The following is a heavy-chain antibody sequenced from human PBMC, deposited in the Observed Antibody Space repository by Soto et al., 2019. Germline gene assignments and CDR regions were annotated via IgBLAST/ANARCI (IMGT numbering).Heavy chain of an antibody. J-gene: IGHJ5*02. CDR1: GGSISSYY. CDR2: IYYSGST. D-gene: IGHD2-2*01. CDR3: ARAPAYCSSTSCPNWFDP. V-gene: IGHV4-59*01. Sequence: QVQLQESGPGLVKPSETLSLTCTVSGGSISSYYWSWIRQPPGKGLEWIGYIYYSGSTNYNPSLKSRVTLPVDTSKNQFSLKLSSVTAADTAVYYCARAPAYCSSTSCPNWFDPWGQGTLVTVSS.